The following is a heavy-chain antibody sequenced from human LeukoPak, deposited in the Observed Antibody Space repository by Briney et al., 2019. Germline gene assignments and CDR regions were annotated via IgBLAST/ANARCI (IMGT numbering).Heavy chain of an antibody. CDR2: ISAYNGNT. CDR1: GYTFTSYG. Sequence: GASVTLSCKASGYTFTSYGISWVRQAPGQGLEWMGWISAYNGNTNYAQKLQGRITMTTDTSTSTAYMELRSLRSDDTAVYYCARDSYVVATLRHFDYWGQGTLGSVSS. V-gene: IGHV1-18*01. J-gene: IGHJ4*02. D-gene: IGHD5-12*01. CDR3: ARDSYVVATLRHFDY.